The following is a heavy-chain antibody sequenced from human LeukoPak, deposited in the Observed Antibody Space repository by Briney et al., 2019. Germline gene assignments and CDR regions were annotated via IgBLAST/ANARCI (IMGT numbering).Heavy chain of an antibody. CDR1: GFPFNTYF. D-gene: IGHD3-3*01. Sequence: GGSLRLSCVASGFPFNTYFMHWVRQAPGKRLEWVASIRYDGSNKYYADSVRGRLSISRDNSKETLYLQMNSLRTGDTAVYYCAKSRSNYDFWSAFDYWGQGALVTVSS. CDR3: AKSRSNYDFWSAFDY. V-gene: IGHV3-30*02. J-gene: IGHJ4*02. CDR2: IRYDGSNK.